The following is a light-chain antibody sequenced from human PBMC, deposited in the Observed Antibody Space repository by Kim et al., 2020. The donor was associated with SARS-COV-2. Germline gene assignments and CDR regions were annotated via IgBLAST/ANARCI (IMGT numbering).Light chain of an antibody. CDR3: SSYTGTYTWV. Sequence: GQSISFACTGTSSDVGGYNYVSWFQQHPGKAPKLIIYDVTKRPSGVSDRFSGSESGNTASLTISGLRAEDEADYYCSSYTGTYTWVFGGGTKLTVL. V-gene: IGLV2-14*04. J-gene: IGLJ3*02. CDR1: SSDVGGYNY. CDR2: DVT.